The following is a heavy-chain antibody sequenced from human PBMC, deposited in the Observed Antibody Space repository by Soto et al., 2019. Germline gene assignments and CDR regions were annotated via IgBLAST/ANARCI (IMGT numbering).Heavy chain of an antibody. CDR2: IYYSGST. J-gene: IGHJ4*02. CDR3: ARDRVTTQAFDY. D-gene: IGHD4-17*01. V-gene: IGHV4-31*03. Sequence: SETLSLTCTVSGGSISSGGYYWSWIRQHPGKGLEWIGYIYYSGSTYYNPSLKSRVTISVDTSKNQFSLRLSSVTAADTAVYYCARDRVTTQAFDYWGQGTLVTVSS. CDR1: GGSISSGGYY.